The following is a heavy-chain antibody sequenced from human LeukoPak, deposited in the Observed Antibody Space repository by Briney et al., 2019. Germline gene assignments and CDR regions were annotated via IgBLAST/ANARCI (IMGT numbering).Heavy chain of an antibody. Sequence: ASVKVSCKASGYTFTSYAMHWVRQAPGQRLEWMGWINAGNGNTKYSQKSQGRVTMTEDTSTDTAYMELSSLRSEDTAVYYCATTRGRLGYYYGMDVWGQGTTVTVSS. CDR3: ATTRGRLGYYYGMDV. CDR2: INAGNGNT. J-gene: IGHJ6*02. CDR1: GYTFTSYA. V-gene: IGHV1-3*01. D-gene: IGHD1/OR15-1a*01.